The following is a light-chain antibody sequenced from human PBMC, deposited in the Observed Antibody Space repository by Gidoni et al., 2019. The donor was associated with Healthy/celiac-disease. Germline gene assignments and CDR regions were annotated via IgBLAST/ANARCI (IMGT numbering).Light chain of an antibody. J-gene: IGKJ2*01. CDR1: QSISSY. Sequence: IQLTPSPSSLSASVGDRVTITCRASQSISSYLNWYQQKPGKAPKLLIYAASSLQSGVPSRFSGSGSGTDSTLTISSLQPEDFATYYCQQSYSTPNTFGQGTKLEIK. V-gene: IGKV1-39*01. CDR2: AAS. CDR3: QQSYSTPNT.